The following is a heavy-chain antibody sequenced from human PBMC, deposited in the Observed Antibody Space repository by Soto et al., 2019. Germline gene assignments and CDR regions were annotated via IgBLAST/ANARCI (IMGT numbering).Heavy chain of an antibody. V-gene: IGHV1-8*01. D-gene: IGHD3-3*01. CDR1: GYTFTSYD. J-gene: IGHJ3*02. Sequence: GASVKVSCKASGYTFTSYDINWVRQATGQGLEWMGWVNPNSGNTGYAQKFQGRVTMTRNTSISTAYMELSSLRSEDTAVYYCARGRNYDFWSGYHDAFDIWGQGTMVTVSS. CDR3: ARGRNYDFWSGYHDAFDI. CDR2: VNPNSGNT.